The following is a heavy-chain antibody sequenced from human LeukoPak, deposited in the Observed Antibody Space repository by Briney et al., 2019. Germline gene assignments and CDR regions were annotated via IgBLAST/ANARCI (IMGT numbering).Heavy chain of an antibody. CDR3: ATGERLVPAAMWFDY. D-gene: IGHD2-2*01. CDR1: GYTFTDYY. Sequence: ASVKVSCKAPGYTFTDYYMHWVRQAPGQGLEWMGWINPKSGGRSYAQRFQGRVTMTRDTSISTAYMELSRLRSDDTAVYYCATGERLVPAAMWFDYWGQGTLVTVSS. CDR2: INPKSGGR. V-gene: IGHV1-2*02. J-gene: IGHJ4*02.